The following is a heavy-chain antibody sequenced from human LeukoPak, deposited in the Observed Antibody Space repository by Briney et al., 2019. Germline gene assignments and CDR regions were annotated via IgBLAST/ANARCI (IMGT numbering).Heavy chain of an antibody. J-gene: IGHJ4*02. D-gene: IGHD5-12*01. CDR2: ISYSGNT. CDR1: GGSISSRSYY. V-gene: IGHV4-39*01. Sequence: PSETLSLTCTVSGGSISSRSYYWGWIRQPPGKGLEWIGCISYSGNTYYNPSLKSRVTISVDTSKNQFSLKLSSVTAADTALYYCARHRSGYDDRIDYWGQGTLVTVSS. CDR3: ARHRSGYDDRIDY.